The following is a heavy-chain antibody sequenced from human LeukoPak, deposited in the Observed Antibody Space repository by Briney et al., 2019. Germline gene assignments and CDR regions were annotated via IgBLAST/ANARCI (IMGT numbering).Heavy chain of an antibody. V-gene: IGHV4-4*02. D-gene: IGHD3-22*01. J-gene: IGHJ4*02. CDR1: GGSISSSNW. CDR3: AKDREDIYYDSDY. Sequence: SETLSLTCAVSGGSISSSNWWSWVRQPPGKGLEWIGEIYHSGSTNYNPSLKSRVTISVDKSKNQFSLKLSSVTAADTAVYYCAKDREDIYYDSDYWGQGTLVTVSS. CDR2: IYHSGST.